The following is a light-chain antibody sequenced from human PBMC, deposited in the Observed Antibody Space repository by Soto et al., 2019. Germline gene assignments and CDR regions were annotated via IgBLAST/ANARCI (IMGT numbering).Light chain of an antibody. CDR3: QQYGSSLT. J-gene: IGKJ4*01. Sequence: EIVLTQSPGTLSLSPGERATLSCRASQSVSSSYLAWYQQKPGQAPRLLIYGASSRATGIPDRFSGSGSGTDFTLTISRLESEDFAVYYCQQYGSSLTVGGGTKVEIK. V-gene: IGKV3-20*01. CDR1: QSVSSSY. CDR2: GAS.